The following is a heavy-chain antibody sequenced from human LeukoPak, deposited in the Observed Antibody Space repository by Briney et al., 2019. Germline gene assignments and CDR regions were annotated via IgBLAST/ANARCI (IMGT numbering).Heavy chain of an antibody. CDR1: GASVSSASY. J-gene: IGHJ4*02. D-gene: IGHD4-17*01. Sequence: SETLSLTCTVSGASVSSASYWTWIRQPPGKGVEWIAHIYNGVNTNYNPSLKSRVTISVDTSKNQFSLKLSSVTAADTAVYYCARGLPAVTTVTTFDYWGQGTLVTVSS. V-gene: IGHV4-61*01. CDR2: IYNGVNT. CDR3: ARGLPAVTTVTTFDY.